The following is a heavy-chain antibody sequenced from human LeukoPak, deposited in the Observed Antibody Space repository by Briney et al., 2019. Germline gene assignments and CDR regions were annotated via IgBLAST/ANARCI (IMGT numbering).Heavy chain of an antibody. Sequence: PGGSLRLSCAASGFIFDDYGMSWVRQAPGKGLEWVSGINGNGGSTGYADFVKGRFTISRDHAKNSLYLQMNSLRAEDPALYYCARDPSSSGVWGKGTTVTVFS. CDR2: INGNGGST. D-gene: IGHD6-25*01. CDR1: GFIFDDYG. V-gene: IGHV3-20*04. CDR3: ARDPSSSGV. J-gene: IGHJ6*03.